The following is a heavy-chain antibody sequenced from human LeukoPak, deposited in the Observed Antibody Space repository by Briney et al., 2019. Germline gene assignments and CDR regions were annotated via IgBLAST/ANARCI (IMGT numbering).Heavy chain of an antibody. D-gene: IGHD3-22*01. Sequence: PSETLSLTCTVSGGSISGPYSYWGWIRQPPGKGLVWIGSLYNSGSTYSNPSLKSRATISVDTSKNQCSLKLKSVTAADTAVYLCARDEGSAYPFDYWGQGTLVTVSS. J-gene: IGHJ4*02. CDR2: LYNSGST. CDR1: GGSISGPYSY. V-gene: IGHV4-39*07. CDR3: ARDEGSAYPFDY.